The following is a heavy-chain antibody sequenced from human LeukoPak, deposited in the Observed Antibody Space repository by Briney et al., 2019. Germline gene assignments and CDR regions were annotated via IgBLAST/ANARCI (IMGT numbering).Heavy chain of an antibody. Sequence: SETLSLTCTASGYSISSGYYWGWIRQPPGQGLEWIGSIYHSGSTYYNPSLKSRVTISVDTSKNQFSLKLSSVTAADTAVYYCAREGPTSFSDYWGQGTLVTVSS. D-gene: IGHD1-1*01. V-gene: IGHV4-38-2*02. CDR2: IYHSGST. CDR3: AREGPTSFSDY. CDR1: GYSISSGYY. J-gene: IGHJ4*02.